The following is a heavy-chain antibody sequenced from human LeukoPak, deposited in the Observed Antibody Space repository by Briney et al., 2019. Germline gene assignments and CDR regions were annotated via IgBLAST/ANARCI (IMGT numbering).Heavy chain of an antibody. CDR1: GFTFSSYG. CDR2: IWYDGSNK. Sequence: AGGSLRLSCAASGFTFSSYGMHWVRQAPGKGLEWVAVIWYDGSNKYYADSVKGRFTISRDNSKNTLYLQMNSLRAEDTAVYYCARDDFGDYYFDYWGQGTLVTVSS. V-gene: IGHV3-33*01. J-gene: IGHJ4*02. D-gene: IGHD3-3*01. CDR3: ARDDFGDYYFDY.